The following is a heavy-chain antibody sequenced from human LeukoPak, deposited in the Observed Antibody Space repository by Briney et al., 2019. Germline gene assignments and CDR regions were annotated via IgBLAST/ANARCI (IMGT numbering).Heavy chain of an antibody. V-gene: IGHV5-51*01. J-gene: IGHJ4*02. Sequence: GESLKISCKGSGYSFTTYWIGWARQMPGKGLEWMGIIYPGDSDTRYSPSFRGQVTISVDKSISTAYLQWSSLKASDTAMYYCARHSSTYYYDSSDYWGQGTLVTVSP. CDR1: GYSFTTYW. CDR3: ARHSSTYYYDSSDY. CDR2: IYPGDSDT. D-gene: IGHD3-22*01.